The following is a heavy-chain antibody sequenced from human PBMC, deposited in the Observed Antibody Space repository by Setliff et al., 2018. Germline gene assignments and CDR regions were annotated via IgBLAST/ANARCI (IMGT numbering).Heavy chain of an antibody. D-gene: IGHD6-13*01. Sequence: SETLSLTCTVSGGSISSSSYYWGWIRQPPGKGLEWIGSIYYSGSTYYNPSLKSRVTISVDTSKNQFSLKLSSVTAADTAVYYCARGNMDVVAAGGKYSGLAFWGQGTTVTVSS. CDR1: GGSISSSSYY. CDR3: ARGNMDVVAAGGKYSGLAF. V-gene: IGHV4-39*07. J-gene: IGHJ6*02. CDR2: IYYSGST.